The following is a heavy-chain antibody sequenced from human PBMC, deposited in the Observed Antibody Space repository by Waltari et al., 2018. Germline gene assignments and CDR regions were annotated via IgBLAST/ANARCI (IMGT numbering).Heavy chain of an antibody. D-gene: IGHD4-17*01. CDR3: ARGGTVTIVTEFDY. CDR2: INQCGST. J-gene: IGHJ4*02. Sequence: QVQLQQWGAGLLKPSETLSLTCAVYGGSFSGYYWSWIRQPPGKGRGWSGQINQCGSTIYNPSLKCRVPISVDTSKNQFSLKLSSVTAADTAVYYCARGGTVTIVTEFDYWGQGTLVTVSS. CDR1: GGSFSGYY. V-gene: IGHV4-34*01.